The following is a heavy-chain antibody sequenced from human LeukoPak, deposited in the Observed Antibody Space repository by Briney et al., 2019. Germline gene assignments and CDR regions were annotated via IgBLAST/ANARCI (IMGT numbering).Heavy chain of an antibody. CDR1: GFTFSSYG. CDR3: AKDSLRYCSSTSCYDWFDP. Sequence: GGSLRLSCAASGFTFSSYGMHWVRQAPGKGLEWVAFIRYDGSNKYYADSVKGRFTISRDNSKNTLYLQMNSLRAEDTAVYYCAKDSLRYCSSTSCYDWFDPWGQGTLVTVSS. J-gene: IGHJ5*02. D-gene: IGHD2-2*01. V-gene: IGHV3-30*02. CDR2: IRYDGSNK.